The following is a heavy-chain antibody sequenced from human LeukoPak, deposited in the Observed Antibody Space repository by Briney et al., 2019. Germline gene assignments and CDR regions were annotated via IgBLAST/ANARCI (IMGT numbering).Heavy chain of an antibody. CDR1: GGTFSSYA. CDR2: IIPILGTA. Sequence: SVKVSCKASGGTFSSYAISWVRQAPGQGLEWMGGIIPILGTANYAQKFQGRVTMTEDTSTDTAYMELSSLRSEDTAVYYCATARGYYDFWSGYYNSWYFDYWGQGTLVTVSS. CDR3: ATARGYYDFWSGYYNSWYFDY. J-gene: IGHJ4*02. D-gene: IGHD3-3*01. V-gene: IGHV1-69*06.